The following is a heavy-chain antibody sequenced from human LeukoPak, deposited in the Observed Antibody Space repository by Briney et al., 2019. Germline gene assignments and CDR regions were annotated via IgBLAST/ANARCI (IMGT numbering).Heavy chain of an antibody. CDR3: ARDPPVGGPDYFDH. V-gene: IGHV3-30*04. J-gene: IGHJ4*02. D-gene: IGHD1-26*01. Sequence: GRSLRLSCAASGFTFRNFAMHWVRQAPGKGLEWVAVIAHDGTVQYYADSVRGRFTISRDNSKNTLDLQMNRLSVEDTAMYYCARDPPVGGPDYFDHWGQGTQVIVSS. CDR1: GFTFRNFA. CDR2: IAHDGTVQ.